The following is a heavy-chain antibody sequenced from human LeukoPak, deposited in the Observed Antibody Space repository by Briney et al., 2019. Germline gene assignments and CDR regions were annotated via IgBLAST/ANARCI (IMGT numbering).Heavy chain of an antibody. J-gene: IGHJ4*02. CDR2: ISGSGATT. Sequence: GGSLRLASAADRFTFSSYAMSWVRQAQGKGLEGVSGISGSGATTKYADSVKGRFTISRDNSKRPLYLQKKSLRADDTAVYYCAKEGRVAADTGDYLDYWGQGTLVTVSS. CDR1: RFTFSSYA. V-gene: IGHV3-23*01. D-gene: IGHD6-13*01. CDR3: AKEGRVAADTGDYLDY.